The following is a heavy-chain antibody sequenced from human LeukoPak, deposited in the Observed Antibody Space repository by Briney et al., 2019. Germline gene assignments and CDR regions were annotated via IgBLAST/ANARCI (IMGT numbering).Heavy chain of an antibody. D-gene: IGHD5-12*01. V-gene: IGHV1-46*01. CDR3: ARDSGYPYYFDY. J-gene: IGHJ4*02. CDR1: GYTFTSYY. Sequence: ASVKVSCKASGYTFTSYYMHWARQAPGQGLEWMGIINPSGGSTSYAQKFQGRVTMTRNMSTSTVYMELSSLRSEDTAVYYCARDSGYPYYFDYWGQGTLVTVSS. CDR2: INPSGGST.